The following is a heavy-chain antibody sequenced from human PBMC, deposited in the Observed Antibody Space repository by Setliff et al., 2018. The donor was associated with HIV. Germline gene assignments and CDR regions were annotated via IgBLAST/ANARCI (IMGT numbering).Heavy chain of an antibody. D-gene: IGHD2-21*02. CDR1: GDTISSGNFF. CDR2: IYFSGSA. CDR3: ARGRVFCGRDSCYNFDY. Sequence: PSETLSLTCSVSGDTISSGNFFWSWIRQSPGKGLEWIGYIYFSGSATHNPSLKSPASTSVDTSKNQFYLKLSSVTAADTAVYYCARGRVFCGRDSCYNFDYWGQGILVTVSS. J-gene: IGHJ4*02. V-gene: IGHV4-31*01.